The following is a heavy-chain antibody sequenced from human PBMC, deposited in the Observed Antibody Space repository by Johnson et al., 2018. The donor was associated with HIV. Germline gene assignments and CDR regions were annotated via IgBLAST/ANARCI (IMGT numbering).Heavy chain of an antibody. CDR1: GYNFGDYA. CDR2: IRSKPYGGTT. J-gene: IGHJ3*02. CDR3: TRVPRKGVTPDAFDI. V-gene: IGHV3-49*03. Sequence: VQLVESGGDLVQPGRSLKLSCTASGYNFGDYALSWFRQAPEKGLEWVSFIRSKPYGGTTEYAASVKGRFIISRDDSKSIAYLQMNSLKIEDTAIYYCTRVPRKGVTPDAFDIWGQGTKVTVSS. D-gene: IGHD3-3*01.